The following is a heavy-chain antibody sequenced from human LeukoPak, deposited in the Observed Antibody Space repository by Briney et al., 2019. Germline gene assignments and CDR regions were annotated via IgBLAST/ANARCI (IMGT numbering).Heavy chain of an antibody. Sequence: GGSLRLSCAASGFTFNSYYMSWIRQAPGKGLEWISYISSTVSTTYYADSVKGRFTISRDNAKNSLYLQMNSLRAEDTAVYYCAREGGYYHLDYWGQGTLVTVSS. V-gene: IGHV3-11*01. CDR1: GFTFNSYY. D-gene: IGHD3-22*01. CDR3: AREGGYYHLDY. J-gene: IGHJ4*02. CDR2: ISSTVSTT.